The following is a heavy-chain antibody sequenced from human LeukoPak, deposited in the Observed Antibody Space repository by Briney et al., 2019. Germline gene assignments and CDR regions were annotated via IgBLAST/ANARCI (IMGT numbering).Heavy chain of an antibody. V-gene: IGHV4-34*01. CDR1: GGSFSGYY. CDR3: ATIGYGYSYGVEDFDY. D-gene: IGHD5-18*01. J-gene: IGHJ4*02. Sequence: SETLSLTCAVYGGSFSGYYWSWIRQPPGKGLEWIGEINHSGSTNYNPSLKSRVTISVDTSKNQFSLKLSSVTAEDTAVYYCATIGYGYSYGVEDFDYWGQGTLVTVSS. CDR2: INHSGST.